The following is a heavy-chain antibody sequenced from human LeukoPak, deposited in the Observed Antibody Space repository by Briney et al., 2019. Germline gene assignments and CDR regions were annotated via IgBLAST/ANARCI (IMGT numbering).Heavy chain of an antibody. J-gene: IGHJ4*02. CDR2: IYHSGST. CDR1: GYSISSGYY. D-gene: IGHD3-10*01. Sequence: SETLSLTCTVSGYSISSGYYWGWIRQPPGKGLEWIGSIYHSGSTYYNPPLKSRVTISVDTSKNQFSLKLSSVTAADTAMYYCARRGYGSGSYFDYWGQGTLVTVSS. V-gene: IGHV4-38-2*02. CDR3: ARRGYGSGSYFDY.